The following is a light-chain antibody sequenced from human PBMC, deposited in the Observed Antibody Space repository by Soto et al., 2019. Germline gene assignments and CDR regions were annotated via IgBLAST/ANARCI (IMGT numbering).Light chain of an antibody. CDR3: QQYNNWPT. CDR1: QSISSW. V-gene: IGKV1-5*01. Sequence: QLTQSPSTLSASVGDRVTITCRASQSISSWLAWYQQKLGRAPRLLIYDASSLESGVPSRFSGSGSGTDFTLTISSLQSEDFAVYYCQQYNNWPTFGQGTKVDIK. CDR2: DAS. J-gene: IGKJ1*01.